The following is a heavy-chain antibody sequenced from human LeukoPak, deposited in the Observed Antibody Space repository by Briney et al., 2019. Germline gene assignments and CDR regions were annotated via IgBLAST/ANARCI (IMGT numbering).Heavy chain of an antibody. CDR2: IKRDGSEK. CDR3: ARVFGNRNDFDY. CDR1: GFTFNSYW. V-gene: IGHV3-7*03. Sequence: GGSLRLSCAASGFTFNSYWMNWVRQAPGKGLEWVANIKRDGSEKYYVDSVKGRFTISRDNAKNSLDLQMNSLRVEDTAVYYCARVFGNRNDFDYWGQGTLVTVSS. J-gene: IGHJ4*02. D-gene: IGHD3-10*01.